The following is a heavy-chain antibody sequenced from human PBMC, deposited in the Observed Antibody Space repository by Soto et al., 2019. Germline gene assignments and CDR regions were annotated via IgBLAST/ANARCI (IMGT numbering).Heavy chain of an antibody. CDR3: ATAEVDY. CDR1: GFTFGDYW. V-gene: IGHV3-74*03. Sequence: AGGSLRLSCAASGFTFGDYWMHWVRQPPGKGPEWVSRMTGDGRTTQYADSVKGRFTASRDNAKSTLHLQMNSLRAEDTAVYYCATAEVDYWGPGTLVTVSS. CDR2: MTGDGRTT. J-gene: IGHJ4*02.